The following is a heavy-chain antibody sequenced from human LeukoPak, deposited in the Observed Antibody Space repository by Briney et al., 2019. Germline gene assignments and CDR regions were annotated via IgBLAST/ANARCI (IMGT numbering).Heavy chain of an antibody. CDR1: GGTFSSYA. CDR3: ARELAAADPGYFDY. D-gene: IGHD6-13*01. CDR2: IIPIFGTA. J-gene: IGHJ4*02. Sequence: SVKVCCKASGGTFSSYAISWVRQAPGQGLEWMGGIIPIFGTANYAQKFQGRVTITADESTSTAYMELSSLRSEDTAVYYCARELAAADPGYFDYWGQGTLVTVSS. V-gene: IGHV1-69*01.